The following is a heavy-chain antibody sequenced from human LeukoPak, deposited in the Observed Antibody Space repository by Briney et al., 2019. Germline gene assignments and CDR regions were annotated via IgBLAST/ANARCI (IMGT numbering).Heavy chain of an antibody. Sequence: SVKVSCKASGGTFSSYAISWVRQAPGQGLEWVGRIIPILGIANYAQKFQGRVTITADKSTSTAYMELSSLRSEDTAVYYCARGDTAMVTADYWGQGTLVTVSS. CDR1: GGTFSSYA. D-gene: IGHD5-18*01. CDR2: IIPILGIA. J-gene: IGHJ4*02. V-gene: IGHV1-69*04. CDR3: ARGDTAMVTADY.